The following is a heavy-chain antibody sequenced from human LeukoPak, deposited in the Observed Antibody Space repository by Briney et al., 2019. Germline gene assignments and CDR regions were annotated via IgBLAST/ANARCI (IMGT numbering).Heavy chain of an antibody. CDR1: GYTFTGYY. D-gene: IGHD6-13*01. V-gene: IGHV1-2*02. Sequence: ASVKVSCKASGYTFTGYYMHWVRQAPGQGLEWMGWINPNSGGTNYAQKFQGRVTMTRDTSISTAYMELSRLRSDDTAVYCCARGAAGTGKAVFDYWGQGTLVTVSS. CDR2: INPNSGGT. J-gene: IGHJ4*02. CDR3: ARGAAGTGKAVFDY.